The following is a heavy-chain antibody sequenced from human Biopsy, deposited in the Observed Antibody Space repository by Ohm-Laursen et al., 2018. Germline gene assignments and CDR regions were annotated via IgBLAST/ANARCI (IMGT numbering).Heavy chain of an antibody. V-gene: IGHV3-23*01. J-gene: IGHJ2*01. D-gene: IGHD4-11*01. CDR2: ISGSGGST. CDR3: AKDEKRWDYSNHFSWHIDL. CDR1: GFTFSSHA. Sequence: SLRLSCSASGFTFSSHAMSWVRQAPGKGLEWVSVISGSGGSTHYADSVKGRFTISRDNPKNTLDLQMNSLRAEDTAVYYCAKDEKRWDYSNHFSWHIDLWGRGTLVTVSS.